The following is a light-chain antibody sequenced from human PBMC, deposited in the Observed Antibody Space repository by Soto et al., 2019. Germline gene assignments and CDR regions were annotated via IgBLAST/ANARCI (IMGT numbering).Light chain of an antibody. Sequence: DIQMTQSPSSLSTSVGDRVTISCRASQSISSFLNWFQQKPGKAPKLLIYGASTLQGGVPSRFSGSGSGTDFTLTISRLKTEDFANYYCQQSYTTPPWTFGQGTKVDIK. J-gene: IGKJ1*01. CDR3: QQSYTTPPWT. V-gene: IGKV1-39*01. CDR1: QSISSF. CDR2: GAS.